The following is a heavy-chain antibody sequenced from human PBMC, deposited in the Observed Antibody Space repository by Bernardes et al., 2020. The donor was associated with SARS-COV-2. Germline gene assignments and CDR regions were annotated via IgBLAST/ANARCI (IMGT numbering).Heavy chain of an antibody. J-gene: IGHJ6*02. Sequence: SGTLSLTCAVSGGSIRYSSWNWIRQPPGKGLEWIGYIYYSRTANYNTSLKRRVTISIDTSKNQLSLTLRSVNAADTAVYYCARHARDCTRGVCQTYYYYAMDVWGQGTTVTVPS. CDR3: ARHARDCTRGVCQTYYYYAMDV. CDR2: IYYSRTA. V-gene: IGHV4-59*08. D-gene: IGHD2-8*01. CDR1: GGSIRYSS.